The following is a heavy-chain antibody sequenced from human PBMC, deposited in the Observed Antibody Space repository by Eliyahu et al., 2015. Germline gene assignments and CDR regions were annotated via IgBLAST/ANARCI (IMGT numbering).Heavy chain of an antibody. CDR2: ISHSGSA. CDR1: GESFSXYY. D-gene: IGHD1-26*01. Sequence: QVQPQQWGAGLLKPSQTLSLTCAVYGESFSXYYWSWVRQPPGKGLEWIGEISHSGSANYNPSLESRVTLSVDTSKSQFYLELTSVTAADTAIYYCARGRHSDSGAPWDAFDIWGQGTMVTVSS. J-gene: IGHJ3*02. V-gene: IGHV4-34*01. CDR3: ARGRHSDSGAPWDAFDI.